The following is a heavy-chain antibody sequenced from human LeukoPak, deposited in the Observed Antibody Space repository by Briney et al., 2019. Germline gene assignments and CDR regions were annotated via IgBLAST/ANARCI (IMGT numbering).Heavy chain of an antibody. CDR1: GGSISSSTYY. D-gene: IGHD4-17*01. Sequence: SETLSLTCTVSGGSISSSTYYWSWIRQPPGKGLEWIGYIYYSGSTNYNPSLKSRVTISVDTPKNQFSLKLSSVTAADTAVYYCARVVTVTKWNDAFDIWGQGTMVTVSS. CDR2: IYYSGST. J-gene: IGHJ3*02. CDR3: ARVVTVTKWNDAFDI. V-gene: IGHV4-61*01.